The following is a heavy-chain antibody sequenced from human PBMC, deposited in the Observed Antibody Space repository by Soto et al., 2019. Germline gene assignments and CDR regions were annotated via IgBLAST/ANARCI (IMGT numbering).Heavy chain of an antibody. J-gene: IGHJ6*02. CDR2: IYYSGST. Sequence: PSETLSLTCTVSGGSISSYYWSWIRQPPGKGLEWIGYIYYSGSTNYNPSLKSRVTISVDTSKNQFSLKLSSVTAADTAVYYCARDFYYDQPYGMAVWGQGTTVTVSS. CDR1: GGSISSYY. V-gene: IGHV4-59*01. D-gene: IGHD3-22*01. CDR3: ARDFYYDQPYGMAV.